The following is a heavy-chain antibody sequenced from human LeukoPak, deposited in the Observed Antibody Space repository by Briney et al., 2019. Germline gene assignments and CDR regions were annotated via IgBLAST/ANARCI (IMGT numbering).Heavy chain of an antibody. Sequence: PGGSLRLSCAASGFSVSGNYMYWVRQAPGKGLEWVSVIYSGGSTYYADSVKGRFTISRDNSKNTLYLQMNSLRAEDTAVYYCARVMTTYYYGVDVWGQGTTVTVSS. J-gene: IGHJ6*02. CDR2: IYSGGST. CDR3: ARVMTTYYYGVDV. V-gene: IGHV3-66*01. CDR1: GFSVSGNY. D-gene: IGHD4-11*01.